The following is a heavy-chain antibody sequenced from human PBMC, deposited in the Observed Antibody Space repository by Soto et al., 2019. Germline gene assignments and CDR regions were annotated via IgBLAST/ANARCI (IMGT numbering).Heavy chain of an antibody. J-gene: IGHJ6*02. Sequence: PGGSLRLSCAASGFTFSSYDMHWVRQATGKGLEWVSAIGTAGDPYYPGSVKGRFTISRENAKNSLYLQMSSLRAGDTAVYYRARGGGSSRPYYYYGMDVWGQGTTVTVSS. CDR1: GFTFSSYD. V-gene: IGHV3-13*05. CDR2: IGTAGDP. CDR3: ARGGGSSRPYYYYGMDV. D-gene: IGHD6-6*01.